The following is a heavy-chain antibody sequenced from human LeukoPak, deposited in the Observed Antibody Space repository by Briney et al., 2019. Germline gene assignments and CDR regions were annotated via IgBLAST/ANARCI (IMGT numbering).Heavy chain of an antibody. CDR1: GFTLTGYL. J-gene: IGHJ4*02. D-gene: IGHD1/OR15-1a*01. V-gene: IGHV3-30*04. Sequence: SGGSLRLSCAASGFTLTGYLVHWVRQAPGKGLEWVAVMSFEGYVYCAESLKDRFTVSRDNSKNMIYLHMNSLRAVDTALYYCVKKGEQYHDPSASFDYRGQGTMVTVSS. CDR3: VKKGEQYHDPSASFDY. CDR2: MSFEGYV.